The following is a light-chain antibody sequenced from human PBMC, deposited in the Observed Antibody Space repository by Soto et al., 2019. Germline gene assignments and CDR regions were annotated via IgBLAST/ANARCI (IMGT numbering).Light chain of an antibody. J-gene: IGKJ3*01. CDR3: QQYNNWPFT. Sequence: DIQMTQSPSSLSASLGDRVTITCRASQDISNYLAWYQQRPGKVPKLLIYAASTLQSGVPSRFSGSGSGTDFTLTISSLQPEDVATYYCQQYNNWPFTFGPGTKVDIK. V-gene: IGKV1-27*01. CDR1: QDISNY. CDR2: AAS.